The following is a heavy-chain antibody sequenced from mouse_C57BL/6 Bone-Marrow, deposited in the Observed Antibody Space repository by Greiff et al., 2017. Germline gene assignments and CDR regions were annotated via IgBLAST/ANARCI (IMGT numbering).Heavy chain of an antibody. J-gene: IGHJ4*01. CDR3: ARRHYYGTLYAMDY. CDR1: GYTFTSYW. CDR2: IYPSDSET. V-gene: IGHV1-61*01. D-gene: IGHD1-1*01. Sequence: QVQLQQPGAELVRPGSSVKLSCKASGYTFTSYWMDWVKQRPGQGLEWIGNIYPSDSETHYNQKFKDKATLTVDKSSSTAYMQHSSLTSEDSAVYYCARRHYYGTLYAMDYWGQGTSVTVSS.